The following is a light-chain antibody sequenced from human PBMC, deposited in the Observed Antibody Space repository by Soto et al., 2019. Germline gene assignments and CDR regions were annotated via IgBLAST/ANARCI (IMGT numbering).Light chain of an antibody. Sequence: QSVLTQPPAVSGAPGQRVTISCTGSSSNIGAGYDVHWYQHLPGTVPKLLIYGSTNRPSGVPDRFSGSKSGTSVSLAISGLQSEDEADYYCAAWDDSLNGPGYVFGTGTKLTVL. J-gene: IGLJ1*01. CDR2: GST. V-gene: IGLV1-40*01. CDR3: AAWDDSLNGPGYV. CDR1: SSNIGAGYD.